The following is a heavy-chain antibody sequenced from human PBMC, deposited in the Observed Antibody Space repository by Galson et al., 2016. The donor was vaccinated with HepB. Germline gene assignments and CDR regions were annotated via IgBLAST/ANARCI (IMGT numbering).Heavy chain of an antibody. V-gene: IGHV3-23*01. CDR2: ITRSGGVT. Sequence: SLRLSCAASGFTFSNSGMRWVRQAPGRGLEWVAGITRSGGVTHYADFVKGRFTISRDNSKNTLYLYMNNWTAGDTAIYYCGKHGGFDYWGQGALVTVSS. CDR3: GKHGGFDY. CDR1: GFTFSNSG. D-gene: IGHD3-16*01. J-gene: IGHJ4*02.